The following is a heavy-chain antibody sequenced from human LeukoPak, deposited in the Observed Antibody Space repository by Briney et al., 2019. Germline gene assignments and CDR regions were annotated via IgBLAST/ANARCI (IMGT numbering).Heavy chain of an antibody. D-gene: IGHD2-15*01. CDR1: GFTFSSYT. CDR2: ISSSSSYI. J-gene: IGHJ2*01. Sequence: GGSLRLSCVASGFTFSSYTMNWVRQAPGKGLEWVSSISSSSSYIYYADSVKGRFTISRDNAKNSLYLQMNSLRAEDTAVFYCARLHTPGYFDLWGRGTLVTVSS. CDR3: ARLHTPGYFDL. V-gene: IGHV3-21*01.